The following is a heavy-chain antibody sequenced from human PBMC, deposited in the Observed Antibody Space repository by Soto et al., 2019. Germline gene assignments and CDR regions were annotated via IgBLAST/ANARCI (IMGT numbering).Heavy chain of an antibody. Sequence: SETLSLTCTVSGGSISYYYWGWIRQHPGKGLEWIGSIYYSGNTHYNPSLKSRVTISVDTSMNQFSLNLDSVTAVDSAVYYCVRGGYVHASDYWGKRALVIASS. CDR3: VRGGYVHASDY. V-gene: IGHV4-59*01. J-gene: IGHJ4*02. CDR2: IYYSGNT. D-gene: IGHD5-12*01. CDR1: GGSISYYY.